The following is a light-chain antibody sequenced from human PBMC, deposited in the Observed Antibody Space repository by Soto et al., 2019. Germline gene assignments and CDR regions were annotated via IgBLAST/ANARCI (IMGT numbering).Light chain of an antibody. V-gene: IGKV1-8*01. J-gene: IGKJ1*01. CDR2: GAS. Sequence: AIRMTQSPSPFSASTGDRVTITCRASQGIGNNLAWYQRKPGRAPKLLISGASTLQIGVPSRFSGSGSGTEFTLTINYLQSEDFAIYYCQHYYSHPPTFGQGTNVEIK. CDR1: QGIGNN. CDR3: QHYYSHPPT.